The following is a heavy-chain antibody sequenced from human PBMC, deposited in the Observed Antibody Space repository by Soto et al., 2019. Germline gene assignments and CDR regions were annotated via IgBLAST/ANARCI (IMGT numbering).Heavy chain of an antibody. D-gene: IGHD1-1*01. CDR3: ARENDGDFDY. J-gene: IGHJ4*02. Sequence: SETLTLTCAVSGGSISSSNWWSWVRQPPGKGLEWIGEIYHSGSINYNPSLESRVTISVDKSKNQFSLKLNSVTAADTAVYYCARENDGDFDYWGQGTLVTVSS. V-gene: IGHV4-4*02. CDR2: IYHSGSI. CDR1: GGSISSSNW.